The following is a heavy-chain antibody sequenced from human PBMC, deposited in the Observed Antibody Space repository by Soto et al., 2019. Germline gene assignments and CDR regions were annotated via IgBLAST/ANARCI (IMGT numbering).Heavy chain of an antibody. CDR1: GFTFSSYG. V-gene: IGHV3-33*01. D-gene: IGHD6-19*01. CDR3: ARDQGIAVASFTYYSYYDMDV. J-gene: IGHJ6*02. Sequence: GGSLRLSCAASGFTFSSYGMHWVRQAPGKGLEWVAVIWHDGSNKYYADSVKGRLTISRDNSKNPLYLQMTSLRAEDTAVYYCARDQGIAVASFTYYSYYDMDVWGQGTTVTVSS. CDR2: IWHDGSNK.